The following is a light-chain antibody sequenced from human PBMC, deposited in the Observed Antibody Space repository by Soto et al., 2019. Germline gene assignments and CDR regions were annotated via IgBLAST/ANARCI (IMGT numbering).Light chain of an antibody. CDR1: SSNIGNNY. CDR2: DNN. Sequence: QSVLTQPPSVSAAPGQKVTISCSGSSSNIGNNYVSWYQQLPGTAPKLLIYDNNKRPSGIPDRFSGSKSGTSATLGITGLQTGDEAVYYCGTWDFSLSVWVFGGGTKLTVL. CDR3: GTWDFSLSVWV. V-gene: IGLV1-51*01. J-gene: IGLJ3*02.